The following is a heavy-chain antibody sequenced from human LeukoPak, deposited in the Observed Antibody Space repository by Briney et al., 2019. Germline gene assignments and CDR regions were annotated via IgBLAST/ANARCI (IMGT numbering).Heavy chain of an antibody. V-gene: IGHV3-7*01. Sequence: GGSLRLSCAAYGFTFSSYWMSWVRQAPGKGLEWVANIKQDGSEKYSVDSVKGRFTISRDNAKNSLYLQMNSLRGEDTAVYYCARLYCSTISCLCFDYWGQGTLVTVSS. CDR2: IKQDGSEK. CDR3: ARLYCSTISCLCFDY. D-gene: IGHD2-2*01. CDR1: GFTFSSYW. J-gene: IGHJ4*02.